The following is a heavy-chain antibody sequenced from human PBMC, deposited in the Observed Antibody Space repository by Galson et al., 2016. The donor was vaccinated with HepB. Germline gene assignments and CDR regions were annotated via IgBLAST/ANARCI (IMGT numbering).Heavy chain of an antibody. J-gene: IGHJ4*02. V-gene: IGHV4-31*03. CDR3: ARVGFSAGCYFDY. Sequence: TLSLTCTVSGGSISSGGYYWSWIRQHPEKGLECIGYIYYSGNTYYNPSLMSRVTISVDTSKNQFSLKLSSVTAADTAVYYCARVGFSAGCYFDYWGQGTLGTVSS. CDR2: IYYSGNT. CDR1: GGSISSGGYY. D-gene: IGHD5-18*01.